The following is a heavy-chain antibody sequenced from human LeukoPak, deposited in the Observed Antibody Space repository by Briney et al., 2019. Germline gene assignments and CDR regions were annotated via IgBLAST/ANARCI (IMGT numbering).Heavy chain of an antibody. V-gene: IGHV3-30*18. CDR3: AKDSHRGGYSYGYVFPLDC. CDR2: ISYDGSNK. Sequence: GGSLRLSCAASGFTFSSYGMHWVRQAPGKGLEWVAVISYDGSNKYYADSMKGRFTISRDNSKNTLYLQMNSLRAEDTAVYYCAKDSHRGGYSYGYVFPLDCWGQGTLVTVSS. J-gene: IGHJ4*02. D-gene: IGHD5-18*01. CDR1: GFTFSSYG.